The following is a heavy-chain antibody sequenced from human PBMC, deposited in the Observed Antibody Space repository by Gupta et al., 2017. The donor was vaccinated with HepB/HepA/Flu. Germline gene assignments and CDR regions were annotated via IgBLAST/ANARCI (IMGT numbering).Heavy chain of an antibody. V-gene: IGHV3-33*01. D-gene: IGHD6-19*01. CDR1: GFTFISYA. CDR3: VRSGSAGGLLSHFDY. CDR2: IWYDGSDK. J-gene: IGHJ4*02. Sequence: VQLVESGGGVVQPGKSLRLSCAASGFTFISYAMHWVRQAPGAGREWVGVIWYDGSDKYYAGSVKGRFTISRDNSKQTLYLQMNSLRAEDTAVYYCVRSGSAGGLLSHFDYWGQGTLVTVSS.